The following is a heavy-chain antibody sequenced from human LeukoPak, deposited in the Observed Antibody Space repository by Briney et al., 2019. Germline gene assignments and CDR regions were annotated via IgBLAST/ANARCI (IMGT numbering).Heavy chain of an antibody. J-gene: IGHJ4*02. CDR2: INPSGTT. CDR1: GGSFSNYY. D-gene: IGHD6-13*01. V-gene: IGHV4-34*01. CDR3: ARHPEVVGQQLVFDY. Sequence: SETLSLTCAVSGGSFSNYYWSWIRQSPGKGLEWIGEINPSGTTKDNPSLKSRVTLSVDTSQNQFSLNLSSVSAADTAVYYCARHPEVVGQQLVFDYWGQGTLVTVSS.